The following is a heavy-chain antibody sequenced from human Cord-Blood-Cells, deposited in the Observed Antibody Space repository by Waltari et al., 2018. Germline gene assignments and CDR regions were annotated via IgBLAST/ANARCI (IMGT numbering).Heavy chain of an antibody. Sequence: EVQLVESGGGLVQPGGSLNLSCADSGFPFIGSAMHWVRQASGKGMEWVGRSRSKANSYATAYAASVKGRFTISRDDSKNTAYLQMNSLKTEDTAVYYCTVYGDYDYWGQGTLVTVSS. J-gene: IGHJ4*02. D-gene: IGHD4-17*01. CDR3: TVYGDYDY. CDR1: GFPFIGSA. V-gene: IGHV3-73*02. CDR2: SRSKANSYAT.